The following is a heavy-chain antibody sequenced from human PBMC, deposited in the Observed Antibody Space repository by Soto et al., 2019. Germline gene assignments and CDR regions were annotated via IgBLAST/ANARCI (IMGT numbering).Heavy chain of an antibody. V-gene: IGHV4-31*02. CDR1: GYR. Sequence: GYRCIMKSKHPGRGLEWIGYMYYSGITYYNPSLLSRVTMSVDMSKNQFSLKLFSVTAADTAVYYFAGGAIMKRVENWSDPRRKRTLVTVSS. J-gene: IGHJ5*02. D-gene: IGHD3-3*01. CDR3: AGGAIMKRVENWSDP. CDR2: MYYSGIT.